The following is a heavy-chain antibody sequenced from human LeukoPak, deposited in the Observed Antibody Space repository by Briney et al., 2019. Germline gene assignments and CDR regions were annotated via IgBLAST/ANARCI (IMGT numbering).Heavy chain of an antibody. J-gene: IGHJ4*02. CDR2: ISYDGTNE. Sequence: GRSLRLSCAASGFPLSNYAMHWVRQAPGKGLEWVTIISYDGTNEYYADSVKGRFTISRDNSKNTLYLQMDSLRAEDTALYYCARGRGSTGYNYFDYWGQGTLVTVSS. D-gene: IGHD5-24*01. V-gene: IGHV3-30-3*01. CDR1: GFPLSNYA. CDR3: ARGRGSTGYNYFDY.